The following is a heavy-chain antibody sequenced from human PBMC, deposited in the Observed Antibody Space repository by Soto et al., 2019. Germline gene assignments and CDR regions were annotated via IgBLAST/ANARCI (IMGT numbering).Heavy chain of an antibody. CDR3: ARAATYYSQFAAPYYFDY. CDR1: GGSISSYY. D-gene: IGHD1-26*01. V-gene: IGHV4-59*12. J-gene: IGHJ4*02. CDR2: IYYSGST. Sequence: SETLSLTCTVSGGSISSYYWSWIRQPPGKGLEWIGYIYYSGSTNYNPSLKSRVTISVDTSKNQFSLKLSSVTAADTAVYYCARAATYYSQFAAPYYFDYWGQGTLVTVSS.